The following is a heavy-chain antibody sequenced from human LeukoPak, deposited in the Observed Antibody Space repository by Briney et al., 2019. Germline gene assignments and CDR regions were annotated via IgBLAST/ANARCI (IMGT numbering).Heavy chain of an antibody. Sequence: SVKVSCKASGGTFSSYAISWVRQAPGQGLEWMGRIIPILGIANYAQKFQGRVTITADKSTSTAYMELSSLRAEDTAVYYCAKGSGFLGVGWFDPWGQGTLVTVSS. D-gene: IGHD3-10*01. J-gene: IGHJ5*02. CDR1: GGTFSSYA. V-gene: IGHV1-69*04. CDR3: AKGSGFLGVGWFDP. CDR2: IIPILGIA.